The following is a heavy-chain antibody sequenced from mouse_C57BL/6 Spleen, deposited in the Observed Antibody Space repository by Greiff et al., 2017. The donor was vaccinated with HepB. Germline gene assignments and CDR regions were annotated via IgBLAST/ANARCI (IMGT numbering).Heavy chain of an antibody. V-gene: IGHV1-26*01. CDR2: INPNNGGT. CDR1: GYTFTDYY. CDR3: ARRNYYGSSFAY. D-gene: IGHD1-1*01. J-gene: IGHJ3*01. Sequence: EVQLQQSGPELVKPGASVKISCKASGYTFTDYYMNWVKQSHGKGLEWIGDINPNNGGTSYNQKFKGKATLTVDKSSSTAYMELRSLTSEDSAVYYCARRNYYGSSFAYWGQGTLVTVSA.